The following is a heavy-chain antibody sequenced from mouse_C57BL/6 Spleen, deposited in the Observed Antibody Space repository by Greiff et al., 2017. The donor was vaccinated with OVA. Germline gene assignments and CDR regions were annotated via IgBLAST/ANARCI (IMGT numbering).Heavy chain of an antibody. CDR3: AYYYGSPFAY. V-gene: IGHV1-26*01. J-gene: IGHJ3*01. CDR1: GYTFTDYY. CDR2: INPNNGGT. D-gene: IGHD1-1*01. Sequence: EVQLQQSGPELVKPGASVKISCKASGYTFTDYYMNWVKQSNGKSLEWIGDINPNNGGTSYNQKFKGKATLTVDKSSSTAYMELRSLTSEDSAVYYCAYYYGSPFAYWGQGTLVTVSA.